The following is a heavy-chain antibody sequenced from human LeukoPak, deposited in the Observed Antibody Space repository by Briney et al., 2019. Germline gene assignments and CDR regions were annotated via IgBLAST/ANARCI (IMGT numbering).Heavy chain of an antibody. D-gene: IGHD1-1*01. V-gene: IGHV1-69*05. CDR1: GGTFSSYS. CDR3: ARGPQRWDWFDP. J-gene: IGHJ5*02. CDR2: SIPIFATA. Sequence: GASVKVSYKASGGTFSSYSISWLRQAPGQGLEWMGGSIPIFATANYAQKFQGRVTISTDECTSTAYMELSSLRSEDTAVYYCARGPQRWDWFDPWGQGTLVTVSS.